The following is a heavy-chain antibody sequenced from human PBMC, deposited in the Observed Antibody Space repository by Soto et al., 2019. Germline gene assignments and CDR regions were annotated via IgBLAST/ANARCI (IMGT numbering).Heavy chain of an antibody. V-gene: IGHV3-23*01. J-gene: IGHJ5*02. CDR2: ISGSGGST. Sequence: EVQLLESGGGLVQPGGSLRLSCAASGFTFSSYAMSWVRQAPGKGLEWVSAISGSGGSTYYADSVKGRFTISRDNSKNTLYLQMNSRRAEDTAVYYCAKEPYSSSWPRHNWFDPWGQGTLVTVSS. CDR1: GFTFSSYA. D-gene: IGHD6-13*01. CDR3: AKEPYSSSWPRHNWFDP.